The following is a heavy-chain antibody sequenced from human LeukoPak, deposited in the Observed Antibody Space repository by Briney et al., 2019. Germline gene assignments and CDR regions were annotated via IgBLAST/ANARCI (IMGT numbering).Heavy chain of an antibody. CDR2: ISSTGSAI. Sequence: PGGSLRLSCVASGFTFNNYEMHWVRQAPGKGLEWVAYISSTGSAIYYADSVKGRFTISRDNTNNFLFLQMNSLRVEDTAAYYCARDRTSISGVISYPFDNWGQGTLVTVSS. CDR1: GFTFNNYE. D-gene: IGHD3-3*01. CDR3: ARDRTSISGVISYPFDN. V-gene: IGHV3-48*03. J-gene: IGHJ4*02.